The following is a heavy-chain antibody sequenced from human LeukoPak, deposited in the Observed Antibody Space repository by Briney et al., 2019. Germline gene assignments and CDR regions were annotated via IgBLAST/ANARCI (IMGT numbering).Heavy chain of an antibody. CDR2: IYSGGST. J-gene: IGHJ6*03. CDR3: ARNYDFWSGLYYMDV. Sequence: GGSPRLSCAASGFTVSSNYMSWVRQAPGKGLEWVSVIYSGGSTYYADSVKGRFTISRDNSKNTLYLQMNSLRAEDTAVYYCARNYDFWSGLYYMDVWGKGTTVTVSS. CDR1: GFTVSSNY. D-gene: IGHD3-3*01. V-gene: IGHV3-53*01.